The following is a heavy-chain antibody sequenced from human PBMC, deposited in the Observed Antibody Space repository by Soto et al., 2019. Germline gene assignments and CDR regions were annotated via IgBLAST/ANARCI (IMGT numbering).Heavy chain of an antibody. V-gene: IGHV3-30-3*01. J-gene: IGHJ3*02. CDR1: RFTFSSYA. CDR3: ANGDAFDI. CDR2: ISYDGSNK. Sequence: QVQLVESGGGVVQPGRSLRLSCAASRFTFSSYAMHWVRQAPGKGLEWVAVISYDGSNKYYADSVKGRFTISRDNSKNTLYLQMNSLRAEDTAVYYCANGDAFDIWGQGTMVTVSS.